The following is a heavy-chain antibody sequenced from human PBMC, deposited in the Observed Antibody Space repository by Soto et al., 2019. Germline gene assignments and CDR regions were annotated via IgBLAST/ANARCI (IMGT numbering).Heavy chain of an antibody. CDR2: ISYDGSNK. V-gene: IGHV3-30-3*01. J-gene: IGHJ6*02. Sequence: QVQLVESGGGVVQPGRSLRLSCAASGFTFSSHVMHWVRQAPGKGLEWVAVISYDGSNKYYAHSVKGRFSISRDNSKNTLYLQMNSLRAEDTGVYYCARGMIPFPRMDVWGQGTTVTVSS. CDR3: ARGMIPFPRMDV. D-gene: IGHD3-16*01. CDR1: GFTFSSHV.